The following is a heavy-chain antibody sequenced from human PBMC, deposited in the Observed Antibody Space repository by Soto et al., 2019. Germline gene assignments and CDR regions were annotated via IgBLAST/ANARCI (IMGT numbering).Heavy chain of an antibody. CDR3: SRVDPGETSPFDH. V-gene: IGHV1-46*03. Sequence: QVELVQSGAEVEKPGASVKVSCKASGYIFTSYYLHWVRQAPGQGLEWMGWINPFDGSRMFAQSFQGRVTFTRDTSTSTVYMELSGLRSDDTAVYYCSRVDPGETSPFDHWGQGTLVTVSS. D-gene: IGHD3-10*01. CDR1: GYIFTSYY. CDR2: INPFDGSR. J-gene: IGHJ4*02.